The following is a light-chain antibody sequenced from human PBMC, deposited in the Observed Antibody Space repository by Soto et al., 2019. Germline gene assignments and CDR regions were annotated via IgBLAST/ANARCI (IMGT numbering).Light chain of an antibody. Sequence: QSVLTQPASVSGSPGQSITISCTGTSSDVGDYNYVSWYQRYPGEAPKLMIYDVSNRPSGVSNRFSGSKSGNTASLTISGLQAEDEADYYCSSYRSSSTFYVFGTGTKVTVL. CDR1: SSDVGDYNY. CDR3: SSYRSSSTFYV. J-gene: IGLJ1*01. V-gene: IGLV2-14*01. CDR2: DVS.